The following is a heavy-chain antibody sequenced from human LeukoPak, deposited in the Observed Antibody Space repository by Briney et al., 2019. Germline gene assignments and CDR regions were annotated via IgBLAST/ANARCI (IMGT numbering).Heavy chain of an antibody. D-gene: IGHD3-10*01. CDR3: ARVMQDGVDY. V-gene: IGHV3-48*04. Sequence: PGGSLRLSCAASGFTFSSFGMNWVRQAPGKGLEWVSYISSSSSTIYYADSVKGRFTISRDNAKNSLYLQMNSLRAEDTALYYCARVMQDGVDYWGQGTLVTVSS. CDR1: GFTFSSFG. CDR2: ISSSSSTI. J-gene: IGHJ4*02.